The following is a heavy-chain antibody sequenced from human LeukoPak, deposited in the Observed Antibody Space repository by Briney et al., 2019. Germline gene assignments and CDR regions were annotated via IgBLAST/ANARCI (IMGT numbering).Heavy chain of an antibody. J-gene: IGHJ4*02. CDR3: ATDLAHYDSSGLVDY. V-gene: IGHV1-69-2*01. Sequence: GASVKVSCKVSGCTFTDYYMHWVQQAPGKGLEWMGLVDPEDGETIYAEKFQGRVTITADTSTDTAYMELSSLRSEDTAVYYCATDLAHYDSSGLVDYWGQGTLVTVSS. CDR1: GCTFTDYY. D-gene: IGHD3-22*01. CDR2: VDPEDGET.